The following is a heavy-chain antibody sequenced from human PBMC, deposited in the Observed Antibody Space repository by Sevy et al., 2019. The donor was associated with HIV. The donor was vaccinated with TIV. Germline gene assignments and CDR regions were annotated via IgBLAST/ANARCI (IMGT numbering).Heavy chain of an antibody. CDR3: ARRPTDQSGSYWFDP. D-gene: IGHD1-26*01. J-gene: IGHJ5*02. CDR2: IKTDGSDT. CDR1: GFTFSSYW. Sequence: LHQQLGSLRLSCAASGFTFSSYWMHWVRQAPGKGLVWVSRIKTDGSDTSYADSVKGRFTISRDNTKDTLYLQMNSLRAEDTAVYYCARRPTDQSGSYWFDPWGQGTLVTVSS. V-gene: IGHV3-74*01.